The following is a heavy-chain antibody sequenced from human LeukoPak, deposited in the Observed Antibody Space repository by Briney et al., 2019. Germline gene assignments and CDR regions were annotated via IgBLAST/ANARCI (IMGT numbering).Heavy chain of an antibody. Sequence: GRSLRLSCVASGFTFDDYAMHWVRQAPGQGLEWVSGISWNSGSIVYAGSVKGRFTISRDNAKNSLYLQMNSLRAEDTALYYCAKESYGGGPCDYWGQGTLVTVSS. CDR2: ISWNSGSI. CDR1: GFTFDDYA. V-gene: IGHV3-9*01. CDR3: AKESYGGGPCDY. D-gene: IGHD4/OR15-4a*01. J-gene: IGHJ4*02.